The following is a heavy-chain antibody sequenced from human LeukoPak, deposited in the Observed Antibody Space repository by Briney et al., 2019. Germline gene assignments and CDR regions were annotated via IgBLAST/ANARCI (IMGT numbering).Heavy chain of an antibody. D-gene: IGHD3-10*01. CDR1: GYTFTGYY. CDR2: INPNSGGT. J-gene: IGHJ4*02. V-gene: IGHV1-2*06. Sequence: GASVKVSCKASGYTFTGYYMHWVRQAPGQGLEWMGRINPNSGGTNYAQKFQGRVTMTRDTSISTAYMELSRQRSDDTAVYYCARGLWFGEYYFDYWGQGTLVTVSS. CDR3: ARGLWFGEYYFDY.